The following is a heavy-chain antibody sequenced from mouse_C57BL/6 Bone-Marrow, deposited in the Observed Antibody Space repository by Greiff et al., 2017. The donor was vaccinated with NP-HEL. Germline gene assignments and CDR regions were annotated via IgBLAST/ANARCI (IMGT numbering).Heavy chain of an antibody. CDR1: GYTFTSYG. CDR2: IYPRSGNT. Sequence: VKLQESGAELARPGASVKLSCKASGYTFTSYGISWVKQRTGQGLEWIGEIYPRSGNTYYNEKFKGKATLTADKSSSTAYMELRSLTSEDSAVYFCARVQLLRPDYWGQGTTLTVSS. D-gene: IGHD1-2*01. CDR3: ARVQLLRPDY. J-gene: IGHJ2*01. V-gene: IGHV1-81*01.